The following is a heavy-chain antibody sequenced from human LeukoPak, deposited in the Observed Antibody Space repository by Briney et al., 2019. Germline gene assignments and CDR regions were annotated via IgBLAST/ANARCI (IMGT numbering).Heavy chain of an antibody. Sequence: GESLKISCKGSGYSFTSYWIAWVRQKPGKGLEWMGIIYPGDSDTRYSPSFQGQVTISADKSISTAYVQWSSLKASDSAMYYCARLGDGYNYGYWGQGTLVTVSS. V-gene: IGHV5-51*01. D-gene: IGHD5-24*01. CDR1: GYSFTSYW. CDR2: IYPGDSDT. J-gene: IGHJ4*02. CDR3: ARLGDGYNYGY.